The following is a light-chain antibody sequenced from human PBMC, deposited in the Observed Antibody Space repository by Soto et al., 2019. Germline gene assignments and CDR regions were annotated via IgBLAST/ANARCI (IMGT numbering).Light chain of an antibody. Sequence: DIQMTQSPSSLSASVGARVTITCRASQSISSWLAWYQQKPGKAPKLLIYDASSLESGVPSRFSGSGSGTEFTLTISSLQPDDFATYYSQQYNSYWSFGQGTKVDIK. CDR1: QSISSW. V-gene: IGKV1-5*01. J-gene: IGKJ1*01. CDR3: QQYNSYWS. CDR2: DAS.